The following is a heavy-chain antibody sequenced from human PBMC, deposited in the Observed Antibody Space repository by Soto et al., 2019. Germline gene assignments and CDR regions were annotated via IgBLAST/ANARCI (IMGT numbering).Heavy chain of an antibody. J-gene: IGHJ5*02. CDR1: GGSILDSTYY. D-gene: IGHD3-22*01. CDR3: ARQASGYYYGWFDP. CDR2: IFYSGGT. V-gene: IGHV4-39*01. Sequence: SETLSLTCTVSGGSILDSTYYWAWIRQSPGKGLEWIGAIFYSGGTFYTPSLKSRVTMSVDTSNNQFSLKLSSVTAADTAVYYCARQASGYYYGWFDPWGQGTLVTVSS.